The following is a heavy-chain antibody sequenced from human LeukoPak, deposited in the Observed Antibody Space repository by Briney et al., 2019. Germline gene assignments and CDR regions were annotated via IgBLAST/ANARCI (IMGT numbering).Heavy chain of an antibody. V-gene: IGHV4-59*01. CDR1: GGSIDTYY. D-gene: IGHD7-27*01. J-gene: IGHJ4*02. CDR2: IYYFGST. CDR3: AKLGSSRAY. Sequence: PSETLSLTCTVSGGSIDTYYWSWIRQPPGKGLEWIGYIYYFGSTDYDPSLKSRVTISVDTSKNQFSLSLRSVTAADTAVYYCAKLGSSRAYWGQGILVRVSS.